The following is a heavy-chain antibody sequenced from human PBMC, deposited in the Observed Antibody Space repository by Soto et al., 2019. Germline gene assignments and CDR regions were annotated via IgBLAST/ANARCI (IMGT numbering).Heavy chain of an antibody. Sequence: QVQLVQSGAEVKKPGSSVKVSCKASGGTFSSYAISWVRQAPGQGLEWMGGIIPIFGTANYAQKFQGRVTITADESTSTAYTELSSLRSEDTAVYYCAGSEFYIAAELFDYWGQGTLVTVSS. CDR3: AGSEFYIAAELFDY. CDR2: IIPIFGTA. D-gene: IGHD6-13*01. V-gene: IGHV1-69*01. CDR1: GGTFSSYA. J-gene: IGHJ4*02.